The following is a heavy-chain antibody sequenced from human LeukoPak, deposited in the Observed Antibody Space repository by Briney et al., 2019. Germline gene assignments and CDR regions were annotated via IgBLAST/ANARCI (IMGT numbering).Heavy chain of an antibody. D-gene: IGHD4-17*01. CDR2: ISYDVSNQ. Sequence: GGSLRLSCAASGFTFSSHVFHWVRQAPGKGLEWVAIISYDVSNQYYTDSVKGRFTISRDNSKNTLYLQMNSLRPEDTAVYYCARAATVTNWYFDLWGRGTLATVSS. CDR3: ARAATVTNWYFDL. CDR1: GFTFSSHV. V-gene: IGHV3-30-3*01. J-gene: IGHJ2*01.